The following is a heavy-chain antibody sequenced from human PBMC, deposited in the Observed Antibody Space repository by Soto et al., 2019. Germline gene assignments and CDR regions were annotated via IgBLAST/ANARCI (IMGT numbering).Heavy chain of an antibody. D-gene: IGHD6-13*01. Sequence: GGSLRLSCAASGFTFSSYAMSWVRQAPGKGLEWVSAISGSGGSTYYADSVKGRFTISRDNSKNTLYLQMNSLRAEDTAVYYCAKSTRPHSRHVPGDYWGQGTLVTVPQ. CDR3: AKSTRPHSRHVPGDY. V-gene: IGHV3-23*01. CDR1: GFTFSSYA. CDR2: ISGSGGST. J-gene: IGHJ4*02.